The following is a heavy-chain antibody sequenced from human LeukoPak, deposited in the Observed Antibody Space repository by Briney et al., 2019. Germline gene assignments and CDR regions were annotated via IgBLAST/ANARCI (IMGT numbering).Heavy chain of an antibody. CDR3: ARRYGSGDYFDY. CDR2: IYYSGST. J-gene: IGHJ4*02. Sequence: SETLSLTCTVSGGSISSYYWSWIRQPPGKGLQWIAYIYYSGSTNYNPSLKSRVTISVDTSKNQFSLKLSSVTTADTAVYYCARRYGSGDYFDYWGQGTLVTVSS. CDR1: GGSISSYY. V-gene: IGHV4-59*01. D-gene: IGHD3-10*01.